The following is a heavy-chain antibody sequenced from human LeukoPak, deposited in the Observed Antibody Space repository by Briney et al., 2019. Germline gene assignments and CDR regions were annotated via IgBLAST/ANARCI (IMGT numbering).Heavy chain of an antibody. CDR1: GYTFTRYD. D-gene: IGHD1-7*01. V-gene: IGHV1-8*01. CDR3: ARGLELQNYYGVDV. CDR2: MNPNSGNT. Sequence: ASVKVSCKASGYTFTRYDINWVRQATGQGLEWMGWMNPNSGNTGYAQKFQGRVTMTRNTSISTAYMELSSLRSEDTAVYYCARGLELQNYYGVDVWGQGTTVTVSS. J-gene: IGHJ6*02.